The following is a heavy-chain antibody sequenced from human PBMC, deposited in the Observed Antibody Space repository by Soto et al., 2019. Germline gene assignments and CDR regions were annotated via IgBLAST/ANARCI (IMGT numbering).Heavy chain of an antibody. CDR2: ISAYNGNT. D-gene: IGHD5-18*01. CDR3: ARDRGYNYGTRFDY. J-gene: IGHJ4*02. CDR1: GYTFTSYG. Sequence: ASVKVSCKASGYTFTSYGINWVRQAPGQGLEWMGWISAYNGNTNYAQKLQGRVTMTTDTSTSTAYMELRSLRSDDTSVYYCARDRGYNYGTRFDYWGQGTLVTVSS. V-gene: IGHV1-18*01.